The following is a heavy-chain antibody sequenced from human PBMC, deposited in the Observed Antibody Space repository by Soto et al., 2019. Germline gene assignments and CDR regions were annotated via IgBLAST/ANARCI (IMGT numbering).Heavy chain of an antibody. CDR1: GFTFNIYT. J-gene: IGHJ6*02. V-gene: IGHV3-64*01. Sequence: VQLVQSGGGLVQPGGSLRLSCAASGFTFNIYTVHWVRQAPGKGLEYVSAISNNGGSTYYANSVKGRFTISRDNSKNTIYLQMGSLGAEDMAVYYCARNRGSYWVHYGMDVWGQGTTVTVSS. CDR2: ISNNGGST. D-gene: IGHD2-8*02. CDR3: ARNRGSYWVHYGMDV.